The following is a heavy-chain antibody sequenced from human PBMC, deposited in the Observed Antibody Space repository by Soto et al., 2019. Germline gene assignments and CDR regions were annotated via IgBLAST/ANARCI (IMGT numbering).Heavy chain of an antibody. CDR1: GYTFTSYY. Sequence: ASVKVYCKASGYTFTSYYMHWVRQAPGQGLEWMGIINPSGGSTSYAQKFQGRVTMTRDTSTSTVYMELSSLRSEDTAVYYCAREGGYCSGGSCYSRGGYYYYYYMDVWGKGTTVTVSS. D-gene: IGHD2-15*01. J-gene: IGHJ6*03. CDR2: INPSGGST. CDR3: AREGGYCSGGSCYSRGGYYYYYYMDV. V-gene: IGHV1-46*03.